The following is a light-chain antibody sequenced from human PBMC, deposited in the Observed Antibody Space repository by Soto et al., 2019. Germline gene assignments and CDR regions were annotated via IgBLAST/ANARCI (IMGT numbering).Light chain of an antibody. CDR3: QHYGRSSLT. J-gene: IGKJ1*01. Sequence: EIVLTQSPGTLSLSPGERATLSCRASQSVSSSYLAWYQQKPGQAPRLLIYGASSRATGIPDRFSGSGSENDFTLIISRLEPDDLAVYYWQHYGRSSLTFGQGTKVEIK. CDR2: GAS. CDR1: QSVSSSY. V-gene: IGKV3-20*01.